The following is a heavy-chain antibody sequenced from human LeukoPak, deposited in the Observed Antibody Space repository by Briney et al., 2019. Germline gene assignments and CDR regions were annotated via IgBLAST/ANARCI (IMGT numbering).Heavy chain of an antibody. CDR1: GFTFRTYA. Sequence: GGSLRLSCAASGFTFRTYAMSWVRQAPGKGLVWVSHINSDGSSTNYADSVKGRFTFSRDNAKNTLYLQMNSLRAEDTAVYYCARTGIAARPTVWFDPWGQGTLVTVSS. V-gene: IGHV3-74*01. CDR2: INSDGSST. D-gene: IGHD6-6*01. CDR3: ARTGIAARPTVWFDP. J-gene: IGHJ5*02.